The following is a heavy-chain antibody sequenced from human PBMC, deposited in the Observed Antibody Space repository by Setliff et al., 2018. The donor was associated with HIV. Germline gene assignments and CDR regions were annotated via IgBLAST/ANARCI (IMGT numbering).Heavy chain of an antibody. J-gene: IGHJ5*02. CDR3: AKDSPGPAINSGRIKNWFDP. V-gene: IGHV1-2*02. CDR2: INPNSGGT. CDR1: GYNFTGYY. D-gene: IGHD6-19*01. Sequence: ASVKVSCKASGYNFTGYYIHWVRQAPGQGLEWMGWINPNSGGTNYAQKFQGRLTMTRDTSTNTVYMELSSLRSEDTAVYYCAKDSPGPAINSGRIKNWFDPWGEGTLVTVSS.